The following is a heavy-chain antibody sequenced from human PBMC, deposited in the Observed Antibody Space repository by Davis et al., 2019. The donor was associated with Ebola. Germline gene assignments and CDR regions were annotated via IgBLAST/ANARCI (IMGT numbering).Heavy chain of an antibody. D-gene: IGHD6-13*01. CDR1: GYTFTSYG. V-gene: IGHV1-18*01. Sequence: ASVKVSCKASGYTFTSYGISCVRHAPGQGLEWMGWISAYNGNTNYAQKPQGRVTMTTDTSTSTDYMALRSLRSYDTAVYYCARGHGSSWQYYYYYYGMDVWVQGTTVTVSS. CDR2: ISAYNGNT. CDR3: ARGHGSSWQYYYYYYGMDV. J-gene: IGHJ6*02.